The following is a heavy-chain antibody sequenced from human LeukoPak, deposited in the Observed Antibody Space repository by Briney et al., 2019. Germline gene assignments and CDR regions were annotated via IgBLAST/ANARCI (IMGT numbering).Heavy chain of an antibody. CDR3: TTATFYGSGSYYLDY. CDR2: IKSKTDGGTT. J-gene: IGHJ4*02. D-gene: IGHD3-10*01. V-gene: IGHV3-15*01. CDR1: GFTFSNAW. Sequence: GGSLRLSCAASGFTFSNAWMSWVRQAPGKGLEWVGRIKSKTDGGTTDYAAPVKGRFTISRDDSKNTLYLQMNSLKTEDTAVYYCTTATFYGSGSYYLDYWGQGTLVTVSS.